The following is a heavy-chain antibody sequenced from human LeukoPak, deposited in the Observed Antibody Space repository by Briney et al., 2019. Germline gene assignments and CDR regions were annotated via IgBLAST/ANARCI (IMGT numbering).Heavy chain of an antibody. CDR2: INHSGST. CDR3: ARWRLIAAAGIDY. V-gene: IGHV4-34*01. CDR1: GGSFSGYY. J-gene: IGHJ4*02. Sequence: SETLSLTCAVYGGSFSGYYWSWIRQPPGKGLEWIGEINHSGSTNYNPSLKSRVTISVDTSKNQFSLKLSSVTAADTAVYYCARWRLIAAAGIDYWGQGTLVTVSS. D-gene: IGHD6-13*01.